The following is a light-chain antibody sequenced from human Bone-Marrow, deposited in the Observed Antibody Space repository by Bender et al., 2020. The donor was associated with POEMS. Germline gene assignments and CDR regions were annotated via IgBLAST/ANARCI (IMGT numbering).Light chain of an antibody. V-gene: IGLV3-25*02. J-gene: IGLJ2*01. CDR1: KLGEEY. CDR3: QSADNSGSVI. Sequence: SYELTQPPSVSVSPGQTATITCSGEKLGEEYACWYQQKPGQSPVVVIYQDTKRPSGIPERFSGSSSGTTVTLTISGVQAEDEADYYCQSADNSGSVIFGGGTKVTVL. CDR2: QDT.